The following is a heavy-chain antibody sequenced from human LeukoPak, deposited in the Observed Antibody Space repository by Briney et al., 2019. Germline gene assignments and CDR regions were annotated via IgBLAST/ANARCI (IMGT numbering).Heavy chain of an antibody. CDR3: ARSFVVTTSVWVGPYFDY. V-gene: IGHV2-5*02. CDR2: IYWDDDK. CDR1: GFSLSTSGVG. J-gene: IGHJ4*02. Sequence: SGPTLVNPTQTLTLTCTFSGFSLSTSGVGVGWIRQPPGKALEWLALIYWDDDKRYSPSLKSRLTITKDTSKNQVVLTMTNMDPVDTATYYCARSFVVTTSVWVGPYFDYWGQGTLVTVSS. D-gene: IGHD2-21*02.